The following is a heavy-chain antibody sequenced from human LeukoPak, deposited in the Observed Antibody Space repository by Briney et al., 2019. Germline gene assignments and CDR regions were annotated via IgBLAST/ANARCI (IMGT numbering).Heavy chain of an antibody. V-gene: IGHV1-69*13. CDR2: IIPIFGTA. CDR3: AKTLRDLEWLTGELHV. J-gene: IGHJ6*02. D-gene: IGHD3-3*01. Sequence: SVKVSCKASGGTFSSYAISWVRQAPGQGLEWMGGIIPIFGTANYAQKFQGRVTITADESTSTAYMELSSLRSEDTAVYYCAKTLRDLEWLTGELHVWGQGTTVTVSS. CDR1: GGTFSSYA.